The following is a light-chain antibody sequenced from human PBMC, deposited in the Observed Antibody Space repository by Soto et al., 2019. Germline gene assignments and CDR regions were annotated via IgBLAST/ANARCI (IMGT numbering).Light chain of an antibody. V-gene: IGLV1-51*02. CDR3: GTLDSSLSAVV. CDR1: SSNIGNNY. Sequence: QSVLTQPPSVSAAPGQRVTISCSGSSSNIGNNYVSWYQQLPGTAPKLLIYENDKRPSGIPDRFSGSKSGTSATLGLTGLQTGDEADYYCGTLDSSLSAVVFGGGTKLTV. CDR2: END. J-gene: IGLJ2*01.